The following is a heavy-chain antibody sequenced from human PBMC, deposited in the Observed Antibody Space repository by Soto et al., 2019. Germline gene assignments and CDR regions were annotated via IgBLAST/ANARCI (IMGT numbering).Heavy chain of an antibody. CDR3: ATAIAAAGTGYFDY. D-gene: IGHD6-13*01. V-gene: IGHV1-24*01. CDR1: GYTLTELA. J-gene: IGHJ4*02. Sequence: ASVKVCCKVSGYTLTELAMHWVRQAPGKGLEWMGGFDPEDGETIYAQKFQGRVTMTEDTSTDTAYMELSSLRSEDTAVYSCATAIAAAGTGYFDYWGQGTLVTVAS. CDR2: FDPEDGET.